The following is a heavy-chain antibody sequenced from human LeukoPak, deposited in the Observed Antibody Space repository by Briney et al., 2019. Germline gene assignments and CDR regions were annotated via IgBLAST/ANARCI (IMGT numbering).Heavy chain of an antibody. CDR3: HRTGYDILTGLSVFDY. Sequence: SETLSLTCAVSGGSISSGGDSWSWIRQPAGKGLEWIGYSYYSGSTYYNPSLKRRVTISVDTSKNQFSLKLSSVTAADTALYFWHRTGYDILTGLSVFDYWGQGTLVTVSS. CDR1: GGSISSGGDS. V-gene: IGHV4-30-4*07. J-gene: IGHJ4*02. D-gene: IGHD3-9*01. CDR2: SYYSGST.